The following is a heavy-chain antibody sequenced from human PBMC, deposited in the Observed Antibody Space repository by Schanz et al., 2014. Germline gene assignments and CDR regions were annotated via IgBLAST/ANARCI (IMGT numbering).Heavy chain of an antibody. CDR1: GFSFTTYA. J-gene: IGHJ6*03. V-gene: IGHV3-23*01. Sequence: EVQLLESGGGLVQPGGSLRLSCASSGFSFTTYAMSWVRQAPGKGLEWVSSISSGGGSTYYADSVKGRFTISRDNSKNTLYLQMKSLRAEDTAVYYCARVKYCPITRCYRTETEGIYYMDVWGKGTTVTVSS. CDR3: ARVKYCPITRCYRTETEGIYYMDV. CDR2: ISSGGGST. D-gene: IGHD2-2*01.